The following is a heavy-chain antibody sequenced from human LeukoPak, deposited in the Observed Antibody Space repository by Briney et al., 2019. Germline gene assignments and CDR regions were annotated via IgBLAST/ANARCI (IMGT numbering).Heavy chain of an antibody. CDR1: GGSINSGSYY. D-gene: IGHD3-16*01. Sequence: SQTLSLTCTVSGGSINSGSYYWSWIRQPAGKGLEWIGRIYTGGSTNYNPSLESRLTISADTSKNQFSLKVRSVTAADTAVYYCARDWGFQWLDPWGQGTLVTVSS. CDR2: IYTGGST. V-gene: IGHV4-61*02. J-gene: IGHJ5*02. CDR3: ARDWGFQWLDP.